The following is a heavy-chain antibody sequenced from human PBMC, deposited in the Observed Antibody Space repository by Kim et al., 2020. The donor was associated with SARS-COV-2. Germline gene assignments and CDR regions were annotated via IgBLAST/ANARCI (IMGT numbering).Heavy chain of an antibody. D-gene: IGHD3-10*01. CDR3: ARGFYSGFGDLLFPDV. CDR1: GFTFSSYW. J-gene: IGHJ6*02. V-gene: IGHV3-7*03. Sequence: GGSLRLSCAASGFTFSSYWMSWVRQAPGKGLEWVANIKQDGSEKYYVDSVKGRFTISRDNAKNSLYLQMNSLRAEDTAVYYCARGFYSGFGDLLFPDVWGQGTTVTVSS. CDR2: IKQDGSEK.